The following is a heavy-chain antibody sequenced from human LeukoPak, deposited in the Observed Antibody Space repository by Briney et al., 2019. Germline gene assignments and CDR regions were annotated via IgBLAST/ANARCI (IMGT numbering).Heavy chain of an antibody. Sequence: SETLSLTCTVSGGSISSGDYYWSWIRQPPGKGLEWIGYIYYSGSTYYNPSLKSRVTISVDTSKNQFSLKLSSVTAADTAVYYCARGRDIVVVPAAGNAFDIWGQGTMVTVSS. CDR2: IYYSGST. V-gene: IGHV4-30-4*01. J-gene: IGHJ3*02. D-gene: IGHD2-2*01. CDR3: ARGRDIVVVPAAGNAFDI. CDR1: GGSISSGDYY.